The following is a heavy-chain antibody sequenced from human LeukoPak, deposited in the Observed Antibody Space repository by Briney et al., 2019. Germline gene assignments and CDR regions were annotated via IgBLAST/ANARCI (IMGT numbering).Heavy chain of an antibody. CDR1: GFTLIDY. J-gene: IGHJ6*03. CDR3: ARTDSVPAGDYHYWYMDV. CDR2: IKPYSGDT. D-gene: IGHD2-2*01. Sequence: ASVTVSCKASGFTLIDYIHWVRQDPRQGIQWMGWIKPYSGDTDYAQRFQGRVTMTRDTSISTVYMELSSLRSDDTAVYYCARTDSVPAGDYHYWYMDVWGKGTTVTVSS. V-gene: IGHV1-2*02.